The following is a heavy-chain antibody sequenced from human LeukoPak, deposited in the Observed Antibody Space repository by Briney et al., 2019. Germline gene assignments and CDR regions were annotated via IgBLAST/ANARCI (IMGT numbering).Heavy chain of an antibody. V-gene: IGHV4-34*01. Sequence: KASETLSLTCAVYGGSFSGYYWSWIRQPPGKGLEWIGEINHSGSTNYNPSLKSRVTISVDTSKNQFSLKLSSVTAADTAVYYCARETAYSSGYAFDIWGQGTMVTVSS. CDR1: GGSFSGYY. CDR2: INHSGST. D-gene: IGHD3-22*01. CDR3: ARETAYSSGYAFDI. J-gene: IGHJ3*02.